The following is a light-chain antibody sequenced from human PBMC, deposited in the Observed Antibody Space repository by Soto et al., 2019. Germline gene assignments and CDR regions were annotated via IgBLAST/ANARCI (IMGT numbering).Light chain of an antibody. CDR3: QQYYSTPWT. CDR1: QSVLYSSNNKNY. J-gene: IGKJ1*01. V-gene: IGKV4-1*01. CDR2: WAS. Sequence: DIVMTQSPDSLAVSLGERATINCKSSQSVLYSSNNKNYLAWYQQKPGQPPKXLIYWASTRESGVPDRFTGSGSGTDLTLTISSLQADDVAVYYCQQYYSTPWTFGPGTKV.